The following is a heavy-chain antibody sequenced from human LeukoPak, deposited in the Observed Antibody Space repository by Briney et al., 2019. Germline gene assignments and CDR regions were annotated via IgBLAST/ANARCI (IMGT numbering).Heavy chain of an antibody. J-gene: IGHJ4*02. CDR1: GFTFSGSA. Sequence: PGGSLTLSCAASGFTFSGSAMHWVRQASGKGREWVGRIRSKANSYAIAYAASVKGRFTISRDDSKNTAYLQMNSLKTEDTAVYYCTRHPNGYNLDYWGQGTLVTVSS. CDR3: TRHPNGYNLDY. V-gene: IGHV3-73*01. D-gene: IGHD5-24*01. CDR2: IRSKANSYAI.